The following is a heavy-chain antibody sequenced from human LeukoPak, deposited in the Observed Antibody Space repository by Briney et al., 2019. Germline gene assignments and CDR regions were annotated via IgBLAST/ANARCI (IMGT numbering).Heavy chain of an antibody. J-gene: IGHJ4*02. V-gene: IGHV1-8*01. CDR1: GYTFTSYD. D-gene: IGHD5-24*01. Sequence: ASVKVSCKASGYTFTSYDINWVRQATGQGLEWMGWMNPNSGNTGYAQKFQGRVTMTRNTSISTAYMELSSLRSEDTAVYYCARDRIDEMATMGWGYYFDYWGQGTLVTVSS. CDR3: ARDRIDEMATMGWGYYFDY. CDR2: MNPNSGNT.